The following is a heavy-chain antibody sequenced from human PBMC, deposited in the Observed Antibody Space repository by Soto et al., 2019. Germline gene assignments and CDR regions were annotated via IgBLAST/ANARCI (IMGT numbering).Heavy chain of an antibody. CDR2: INPNSGGT. V-gene: IGHV1-2*04. D-gene: IGHD5-12*01. J-gene: IGHJ4*02. CDR3: ARVARSFDGYKWDSVYYFDY. Sequence: ASLKVSCKSSGYPFTGYYIHWVRQAPGQGLEWMGWINPNSGGTNYAQKFQGWVTMTRDTSISTAYMELSRLRSDDTAVYYCARVARSFDGYKWDSVYYFDYWGQGTLVTVSS. CDR1: GYPFTGYY.